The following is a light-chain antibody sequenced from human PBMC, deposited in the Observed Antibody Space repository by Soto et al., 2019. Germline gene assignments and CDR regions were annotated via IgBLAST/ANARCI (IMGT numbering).Light chain of an antibody. CDR3: QSYDRSLSGVV. CDR1: SSNIGAGYD. J-gene: IGLJ2*01. CDR2: GNS. V-gene: IGLV1-40*01. Sequence: QSVLTQPPSVSGAPGQRVTISCTGSSSNIGAGYDVHWYQQLPGTAPKLLIYGNSNRPSGVPDRFSGSKSGTSASLAITGLQAEDEADDYCQSYDRSLSGVVFGGGTKVTVL.